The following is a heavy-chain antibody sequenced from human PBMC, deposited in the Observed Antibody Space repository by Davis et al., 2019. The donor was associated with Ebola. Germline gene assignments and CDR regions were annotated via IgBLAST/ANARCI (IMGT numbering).Heavy chain of an antibody. V-gene: IGHV4-59*01. D-gene: IGHD2-8*01. J-gene: IGHJ6*02. CDR1: GGSLGDNY. CDR3: ARGVRDIVLMAPYGMDV. CDR2: LNYIGHF. Sequence: SETLSLTCTVSGGSLGDNYCCWMRQSPGKGLEWIGYLNYIGHFNSNPSLGGRVTMSVDTSKTQFSLRLRSVTAADTAVYYCARGVRDIVLMAPYGMDVWGQGTTVTVSS.